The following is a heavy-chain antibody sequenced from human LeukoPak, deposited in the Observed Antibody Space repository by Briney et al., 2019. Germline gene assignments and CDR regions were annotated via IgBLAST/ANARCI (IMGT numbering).Heavy chain of an antibody. D-gene: IGHD3-22*01. J-gene: IGHJ5*02. CDR2: IYPGDSDT. V-gene: IGHV5-51*01. CDR3: ARSGLSVGPRSNYYDRCWFDP. Sequence: TGESLNISCKGSGYRFTSYWIGWVRQMPGKGLEWMGIIYPGDSDTRYSPSFQGQVTISADKSINTAYLQWSSLKASDTATYFCARSGLSVGPRSNYYDRCWFDPWGQGTLVTVSS. CDR1: GYRFTSYW.